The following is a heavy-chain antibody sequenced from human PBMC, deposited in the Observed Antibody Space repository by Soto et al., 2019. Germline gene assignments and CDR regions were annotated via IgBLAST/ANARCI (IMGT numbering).Heavy chain of an antibody. CDR3: ARFSLGALDV. Sequence: QVQLQESGPGLVKPSETLSLTCTVSGGSISGHFWSWIRQPPGKGLEWIGYIYYTGSTNYNSSLKSRLTISVDTSKNQCSLNLSSVTAADTAVYYCARFSLGALDVWGQGTLVTVSS. V-gene: IGHV4-59*11. CDR2: IYYTGST. D-gene: IGHD3-16*02. J-gene: IGHJ4*02. CDR1: GGSISGHF.